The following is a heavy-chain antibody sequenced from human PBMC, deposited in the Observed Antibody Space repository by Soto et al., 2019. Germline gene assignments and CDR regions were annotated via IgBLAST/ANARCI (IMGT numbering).Heavy chain of an antibody. CDR3: AAQLGYCTNGVCSTNDY. Sequence: ASVKVSCKASGGTFSSYTISWVRQAPGQGLEWMGRIIPILGIANYAQKFQGRVTITADKSTSTAYMELSSLRSEDTAVYYCAAQLGYCTNGVCSTNDYWGQGTLVTVSS. J-gene: IGHJ4*02. D-gene: IGHD2-8*01. CDR1: GGTFSSYT. CDR2: IIPILGIA. V-gene: IGHV1-69*02.